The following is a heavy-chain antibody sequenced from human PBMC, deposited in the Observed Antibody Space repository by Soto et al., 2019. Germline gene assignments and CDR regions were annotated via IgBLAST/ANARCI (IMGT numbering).Heavy chain of an antibody. CDR3: ARCRVLRYFDRYYYYGMDV. CDR2: MNPNSGNT. D-gene: IGHD3-9*01. Sequence: GASVKVSCKASGYTFTSYDINWVRQATGQGLEWMGWMNPNSGNTGYAQKFQGRVTMTRNTSISTAYMELSSLRSEDTAVYYCARCRVLRYFDRYYYYGMDVWGQGTTVTVSS. CDR1: GYTFTSYD. V-gene: IGHV1-8*01. J-gene: IGHJ6*02.